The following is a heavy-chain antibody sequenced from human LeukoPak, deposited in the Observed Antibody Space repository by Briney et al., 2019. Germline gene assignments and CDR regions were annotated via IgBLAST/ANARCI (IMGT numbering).Heavy chain of an antibody. CDR1: GVSFSSSPYS. Sequence: PSETLSLTCTVSGVSFSSSPYSWGWIRQPPGKGLEWIGSVYDGGSTFYNPSLKSRVTISLDSSKNQFSLKLSSVTAADTAVYYCARHPVSSGWSDYWGQGTLVTVSS. CDR2: VYDGGST. CDR3: ARHPVSSGWSDY. J-gene: IGHJ4*02. V-gene: IGHV4-39*01. D-gene: IGHD6-19*01.